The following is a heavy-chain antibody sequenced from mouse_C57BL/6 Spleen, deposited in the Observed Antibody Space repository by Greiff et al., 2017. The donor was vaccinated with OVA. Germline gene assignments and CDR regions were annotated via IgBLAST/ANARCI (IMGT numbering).Heavy chain of an antibody. J-gene: IGHJ1*03. Sequence: QVQLQQPGAELVKPGASVKLSCKASGYTFTSYWITWVKQRPGHGLEWIGDIYPGSGSTNYNEKFKSKATLTVDTSSSTAYMQLSSLTSEDSAVYYCARRYDYDWWYFDVWGTGTTVTVSS. CDR2: IYPGSGST. V-gene: IGHV1-55*01. D-gene: IGHD2-4*01. CDR1: GYTFTSYW. CDR3: ARRYDYDWWYFDV.